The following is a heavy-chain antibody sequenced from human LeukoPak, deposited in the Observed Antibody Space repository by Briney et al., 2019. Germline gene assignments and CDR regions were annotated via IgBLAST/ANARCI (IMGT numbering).Heavy chain of an antibody. D-gene: IGHD3-10*01. CDR1: GFTSNSYG. CDR2: IWYDGTNK. J-gene: IGHJ4*02. V-gene: IGHV3-33*01. CDR3: ARDPGPTLVRGVVSYFDY. Sequence: GGSLRLSCAASGFTSNSYGMHWVRQPPGKGLEWVAVIWYDGTNKYYADSVKGRFTISRDKSKNTLDLQMNSLRVEDTAVYYCARDPGPTLVRGVVSYFDYWGQGTLVTVSS.